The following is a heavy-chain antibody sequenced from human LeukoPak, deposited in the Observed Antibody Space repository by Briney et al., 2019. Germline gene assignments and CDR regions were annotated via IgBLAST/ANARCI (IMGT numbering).Heavy chain of an antibody. CDR2: INHSGCT. V-gene: IGHV4-34*01. CDR3: ARGLKLLPPRFDI. J-gene: IGHJ3*02. D-gene: IGHD4-23*01. CDR1: GGSFSGSY. Sequence: RASATLSLTCAVYGGSFSGSYWSWIRQPAGEGLEWIGEINHSGCTNYNLSLKSRVTISVDTSKNQFSLKLSSVTAADTSVYYCARGLKLLPPRFDIWRQATMVTVSS.